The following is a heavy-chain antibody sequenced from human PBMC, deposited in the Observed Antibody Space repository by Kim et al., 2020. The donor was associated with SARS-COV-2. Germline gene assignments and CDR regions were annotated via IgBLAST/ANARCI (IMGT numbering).Heavy chain of an antibody. CDR2: INHSGST. D-gene: IGHD3-10*01. Sequence: SETLSLTCAVYGGSFSGYYWSWIRQPPGKGLEWIGEINHSGSTNYNPSLKSRVTISVDTSKNQFSLKLSSVTAADTAVYYCARSLSYYYGSGSPGAFDIWGQGTMVTVSS. CDR3: ARSLSYYYGSGSPGAFDI. J-gene: IGHJ3*02. V-gene: IGHV4-34*01. CDR1: GGSFSGYY.